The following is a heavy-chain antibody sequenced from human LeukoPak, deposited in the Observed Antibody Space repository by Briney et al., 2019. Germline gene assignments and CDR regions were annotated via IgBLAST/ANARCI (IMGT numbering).Heavy chain of an antibody. CDR3: ASWYYYGSVQRGLDY. D-gene: IGHD3-10*01. CDR1: GGSISSGDYY. V-gene: IGHV4-30-4*08. Sequence: SETLSLTCTVSGGSISSGDYYWSWIRQPPGKGLEWIGYIYYSGSTYYNPSLKSRITISVDTSKNQFSLKLSSVTAADTAVYYCASWYYYGSVQRGLDYWGQGTLVTVSS. CDR2: IYYSGST. J-gene: IGHJ4*02.